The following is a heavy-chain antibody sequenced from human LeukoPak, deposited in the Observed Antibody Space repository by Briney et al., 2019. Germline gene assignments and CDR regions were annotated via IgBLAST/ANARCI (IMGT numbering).Heavy chain of an antibody. J-gene: IGHJ4*02. Sequence: PSQTLSLTCTVSGGSISSGSSFWSWIRQPAGKGLEWIGRIYTSGSTNYNPSLKSRVTISVDTSKNQFSLKLSSVTAADTAVYYCARSAVAAPGDYWGQGTLVTVSS. D-gene: IGHD6-19*01. CDR2: IYTSGST. CDR3: ARSAVAAPGDY. CDR1: GGSISSGSSF. V-gene: IGHV4-61*02.